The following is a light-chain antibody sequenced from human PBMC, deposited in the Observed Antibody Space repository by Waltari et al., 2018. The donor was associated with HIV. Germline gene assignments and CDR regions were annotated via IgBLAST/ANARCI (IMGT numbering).Light chain of an antibody. Sequence: HSALTQPRSVSGSPGQSVTISSTGSSSHIGAYDYVSWFQKFPGRAPKRLLFDVNKRPSGVPDRFSGFKSGDTASLTISGLQPDDESDYFCSSYGGVASYLIFGGGTTLTVL. CDR1: SSHIGAYDY. CDR3: SSYGGVASYLI. CDR2: DVN. J-gene: IGLJ2*01. V-gene: IGLV2-11*01.